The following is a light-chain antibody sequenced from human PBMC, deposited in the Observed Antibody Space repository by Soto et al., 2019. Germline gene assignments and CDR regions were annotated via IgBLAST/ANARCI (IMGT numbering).Light chain of an antibody. CDR3: QQYNYWSPRT. CDR1: QSVRRN. CDR2: DTS. J-gene: IGKJ3*01. Sequence: EIVMTQSPATLSVSPGERATLSCGASQSVRRNLAWYQQKPGQAPRLLIYDTSTRATGIPDRFSGSGSGTEFTLTISSLQSEDFVVYYCQQYNYWSPRTFGPGTKVDIK. V-gene: IGKV3-15*01.